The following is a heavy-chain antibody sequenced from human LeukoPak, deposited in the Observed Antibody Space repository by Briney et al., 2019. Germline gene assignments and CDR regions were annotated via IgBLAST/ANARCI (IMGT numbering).Heavy chain of an antibody. Sequence: SETLSLTCTVSGDSISSYYWSWIRQPPGKGLEWIGYFYSSESTNYNPSLKSRVTISLDTSNNQCSLKLSSVTAADTAVYYCARLSTLNWYFDLWGRGTLVTDSS. J-gene: IGHJ2*01. V-gene: IGHV4-4*09. CDR3: ARLSTLNWYFDL. CDR1: GDSISSYY. CDR2: FYSSEST.